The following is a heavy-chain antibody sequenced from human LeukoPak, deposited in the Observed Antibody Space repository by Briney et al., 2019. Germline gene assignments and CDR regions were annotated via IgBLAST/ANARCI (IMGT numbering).Heavy chain of an antibody. J-gene: IGHJ6*03. D-gene: IGHD6-13*01. CDR3: AHAISSSWYSYYYYYMDV. CDR2: IYWNEDK. CDR1: GFSLSTSGVG. V-gene: IGHV2-5*01. Sequence: SGPTLVKPTQTLTLTCTFSGFSLSTSGVGVGWIRQPPGKALEWLALIYWNEDKRYIPSLKSRRTITKDPSKNQVVLTMTNMDPVDTATYYCAHAISSSWYSYYYYYMDVWGKGTTVTISS.